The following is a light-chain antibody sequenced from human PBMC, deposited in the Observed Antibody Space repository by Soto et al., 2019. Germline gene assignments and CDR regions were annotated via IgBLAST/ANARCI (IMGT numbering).Light chain of an antibody. CDR1: QSIRTF. CDR2: DVS. CDR3: QQSFSTPWT. J-gene: IGKJ1*01. Sequence: DIQMTQSPSSLSASVGDRVTITCRASQSIRTFLNWYQQKPRKAPRLLMYDVSTLESGVPSRFSGSGSGTDFTLTISSLQPEDVATYYCQQSFSTPWTVGQGTKVDIK. V-gene: IGKV1-39*01.